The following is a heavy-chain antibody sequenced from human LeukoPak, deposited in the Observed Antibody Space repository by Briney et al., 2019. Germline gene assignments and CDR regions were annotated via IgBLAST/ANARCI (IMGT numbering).Heavy chain of an antibody. D-gene: IGHD4-23*01. J-gene: IGHJ6*03. CDR1: GGTFSSYA. Sequence: GASVKVSCKASGGTFSSYAISWVRQAPGQGLEWMGRIIPIFGTANYAQKFQGRVTITTDESTSTAYMELSSLRSEDTAVYYCASAMTTVVTHYYYYMDVWGKGTTVTVSS. V-gene: IGHV1-69*05. CDR2: IIPIFGTA. CDR3: ASAMTTVVTHYYYYMDV.